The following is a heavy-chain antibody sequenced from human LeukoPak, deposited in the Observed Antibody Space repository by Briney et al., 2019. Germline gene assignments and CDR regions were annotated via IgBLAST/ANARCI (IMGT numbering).Heavy chain of an antibody. CDR1: GFTFYGSE. CDR3: SRGLGD. Sequence: GGSLRLSCATSGFTFYGSEMHWVRQASGKGLEWVGRIRAKAVDSATAYTASVKGRFTISRDDSTSTVFLQMNSLQSEDTALYYCSRGLGDWGAGTLVTVSS. D-gene: IGHD7-27*01. CDR2: IRAKAVDSAT. V-gene: IGHV3-73*01. J-gene: IGHJ4*02.